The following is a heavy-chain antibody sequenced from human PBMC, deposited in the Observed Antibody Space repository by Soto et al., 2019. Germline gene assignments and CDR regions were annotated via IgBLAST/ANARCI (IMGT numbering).Heavy chain of an antibody. D-gene: IGHD2-2*02. CDR3: ARVVSCSSTSCYNYYFDY. CDR2: ISSNGGST. V-gene: IGHV3-64*01. Sequence: PGGSLRLSCAASGFTFSSYAMHWVRQAPGKGLEYVSAISSNGGSTYYANYVKGRFTISRDNSKNTLYLQMGSLRAEDMAFYYCARVVSCSSTSCYNYYFDYWGQGTLVTVS. CDR1: GFTFSSYA. J-gene: IGHJ4*02.